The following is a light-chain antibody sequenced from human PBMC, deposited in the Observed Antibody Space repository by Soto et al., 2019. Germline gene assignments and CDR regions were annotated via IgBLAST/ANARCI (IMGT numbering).Light chain of an antibody. CDR1: QSVSSY. CDR3: QQRSNRPET. V-gene: IGKV3-11*01. Sequence: EIVLTQSPATLSLSPGERATLSCRASQSVSSYLAWYQQKPGQAPRLLIYDASNRATGIPARFSGSGSGTDFTLTISSLELEEFAVYYCQQRSNRPETCGQRTKVEIK. CDR2: DAS. J-gene: IGKJ1*01.